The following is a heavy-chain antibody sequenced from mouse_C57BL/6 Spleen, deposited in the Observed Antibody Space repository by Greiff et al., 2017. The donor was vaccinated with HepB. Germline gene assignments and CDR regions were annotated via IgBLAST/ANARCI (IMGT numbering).Heavy chain of an antibody. J-gene: IGHJ1*03. D-gene: IGHD1-1*01. Sequence: QVQLQQSGAELVRPGASVTLSCKASGYTFTDYEMHWVKQTTVHGLEWIGAIDPETGGTTYNQKFKGKAILTADKSSSTAYMKLRSLTSEDSAVYYCTRNDYGSSYWYMDVWGTGTTVTVSS. CDR1: GYTFTDYE. V-gene: IGHV1-15*01. CDR2: IDPETGGT. CDR3: TRNDYGSSYWYMDV.